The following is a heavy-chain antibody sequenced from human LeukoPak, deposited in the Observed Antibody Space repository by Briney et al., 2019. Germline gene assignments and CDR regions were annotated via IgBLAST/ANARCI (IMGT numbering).Heavy chain of an antibody. D-gene: IGHD2-21*02. V-gene: IGHV4-4*07. CDR2: VYPGGAT. CDR1: GVSVSHEY. CDR3: ATCVTGSFSPYFDS. Sequence: PSETLSLTCTVSGVSVSHEYWTWIRHPPGKGLEWIGRVYPGGATNYNFLLKSRVTMSLDASKNQSSLSLTSLTAADTAVYCCATCVTGSFSPYFDSWGQGTLVTVSS. J-gene: IGHJ4*02.